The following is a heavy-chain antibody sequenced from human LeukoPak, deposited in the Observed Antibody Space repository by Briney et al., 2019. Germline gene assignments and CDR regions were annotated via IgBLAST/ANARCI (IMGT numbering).Heavy chain of an antibody. D-gene: IGHD6-13*01. Sequence: GGSLRLSCAASGFTFSSYAMSWVRQAPGKGLEWVSAISGSSGSTYYADSVKGRFTISRDNSKNTLYLQMNSLRAEDTAVYYCAKAGVREAAAGTWFDYWGQGTLVTVSS. V-gene: IGHV3-23*01. CDR3: AKAGVREAAAGTWFDY. CDR1: GFTFSSYA. CDR2: ISGSSGST. J-gene: IGHJ4*02.